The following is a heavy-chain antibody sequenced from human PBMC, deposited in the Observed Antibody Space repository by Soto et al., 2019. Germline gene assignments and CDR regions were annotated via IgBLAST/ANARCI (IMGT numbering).Heavy chain of an antibody. V-gene: IGHV3-30-3*01. CDR3: ARDLRGSSSEGADY. Sequence: QVQLVESGGGVVQPGRSLRLSCAASGFTFSSYAMHWVRQAPGKGLEWVAVISYDGSNKYYADSVKGRFTISRDNSKNTLYLQMNSLRAEDTAVYYCARDLRGSSSEGADYWGQGTLVTVSS. CDR1: GFTFSSYA. D-gene: IGHD6-6*01. J-gene: IGHJ4*02. CDR2: ISYDGSNK.